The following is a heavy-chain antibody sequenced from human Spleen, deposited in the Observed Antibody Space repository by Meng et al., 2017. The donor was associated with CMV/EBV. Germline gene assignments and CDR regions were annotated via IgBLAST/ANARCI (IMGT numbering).Heavy chain of an antibody. J-gene: IGHJ5*02. V-gene: IGHV1-46*01. Sequence: ASAKVSCKASGYTFTSYYMHWVRQAPGQGLEWMGIINPSGGSTSYAQKFQGRVTMTRDTSTSTVYMELSSLRSEDTAVYYCARVVDIVVVPAAMRGGWFDPWGQGTLVTVSS. CDR1: GYTFTSYY. CDR2: INPSGGST. D-gene: IGHD2-2*01. CDR3: ARVVDIVVVPAAMRGGWFDP.